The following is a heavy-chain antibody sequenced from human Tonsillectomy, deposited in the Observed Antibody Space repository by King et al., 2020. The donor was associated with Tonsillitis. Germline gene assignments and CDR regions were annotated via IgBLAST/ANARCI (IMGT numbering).Heavy chain of an antibody. Sequence: VQLVESGGGLVQPGGSLRLSCAVSGFTLSNYWMHWVRQAPGKGLVWVSRINSDGSSTRYADSVKGRVTISRDNAKNTLSLQLNSLRAEDTAVYYCARESPVEHWAPLAYWGQETLVTVSS. CDR1: GFTLSNYW. CDR2: INSDGSST. D-gene: IGHD3-3*02. CDR3: ARESPVEHWAPLAY. V-gene: IGHV3-74*01. J-gene: IGHJ4*02.